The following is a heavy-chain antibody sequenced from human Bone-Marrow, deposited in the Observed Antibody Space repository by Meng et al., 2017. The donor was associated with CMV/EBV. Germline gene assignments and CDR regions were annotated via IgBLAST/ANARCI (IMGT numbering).Heavy chain of an antibody. CDR1: GGSISSYY. CDR2: IYYSGST. D-gene: IGHD2-2*02. J-gene: IGHJ4*02. V-gene: IGHV4-59*08. Sequence: GSLRLSCTVSGGSISSYYWSWIRQPPGKGLEWIGYIYYSGSTYYNPSLKSRVTISVDTSKNQFSLKLSSVTAADTAVYYCARLGGVGYCSSTSCYTFHYFDYWGQGTLVTVSS. CDR3: ARLGGVGYCSSTSCYTFHYFDY.